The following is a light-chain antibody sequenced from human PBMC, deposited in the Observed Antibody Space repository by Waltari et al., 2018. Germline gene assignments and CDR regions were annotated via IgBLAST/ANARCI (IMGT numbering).Light chain of an antibody. CDR1: SSDVGNYNY. V-gene: IGLV2-11*01. CDR2: DVS. Sequence: QSALTQPRSVSGSPGQSVTISCTGTSSDVGNYNYVPGYQQHPDKAPKLLIYDVSKRPSGVPDRFSGSKSGNAASLTISGLQAEDEADYHCCSLAGSYTWVFGGGTKLTVL. J-gene: IGLJ3*02. CDR3: CSLAGSYTWV.